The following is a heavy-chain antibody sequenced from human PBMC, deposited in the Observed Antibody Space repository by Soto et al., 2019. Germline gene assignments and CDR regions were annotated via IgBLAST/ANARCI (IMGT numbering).Heavy chain of an antibody. J-gene: IGHJ4*02. CDR2: IYYSGST. Sequence: PSETLSLTCTFSGFSINSGYHYWTWIRQTPGKGLEWIGHIYYSGSTYYNPPLKSRVTISVDTSKNQFSLKLSSVTAADTAVYYCARESRELWFGELLYRGPFFDYWGQGTLVTVSS. D-gene: IGHD3-10*01. V-gene: IGHV4-30-4*02. CDR3: ARESRELWFGELLYRGPFFDY. CDR1: GFSINSGYHY.